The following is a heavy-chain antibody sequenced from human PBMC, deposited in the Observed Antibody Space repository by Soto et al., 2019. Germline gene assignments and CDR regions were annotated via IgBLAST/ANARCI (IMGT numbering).Heavy chain of an antibody. CDR3: ARDRSSGTYYYYYGMDV. J-gene: IGHJ6*02. CDR2: IIPIFGTA. D-gene: IGHD3-22*01. Sequence: SVKVSCKASGGTFSSYAISWVRQAPGQGLEWMGGIIPIFGTANYAQKFQGRVTITADESTSTAYMELSSLRSEDTAVYYCARDRSSGTYYYYYGMDVWGQGTTVTVSS. V-gene: IGHV1-69*13. CDR1: GGTFSSYA.